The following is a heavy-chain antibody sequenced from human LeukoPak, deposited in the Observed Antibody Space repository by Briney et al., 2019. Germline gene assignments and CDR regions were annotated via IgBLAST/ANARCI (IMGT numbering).Heavy chain of an antibody. J-gene: IGHJ4*02. Sequence: QSGGSLRLSCAASGFTFSSYGMHWVRQAPGKGLEWVAFIRYDGSNKYYADSVKGRFTISRDNSKNTLYLQMNSLRAEDTAVYYCAKDHSSATMVRGVTPLDYWGQGTLVTVSS. CDR2: IRYDGSNK. CDR3: AKDHSSATMVRGVTPLDY. V-gene: IGHV3-30*02. CDR1: GFTFSSYG. D-gene: IGHD3-10*01.